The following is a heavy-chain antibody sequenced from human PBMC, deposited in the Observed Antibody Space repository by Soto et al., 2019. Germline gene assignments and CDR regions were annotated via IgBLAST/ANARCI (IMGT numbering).Heavy chain of an antibody. CDR3: ARDYHYYGSHNWFDP. CDR1: GGSISSGDYY. V-gene: IGHV4-30-4*01. J-gene: IGHJ5*02. Sequence: SETLSLTCTVSGGSISSGDYYWSWIRQPPGKGLEWIGYIYYSGSTYYNPSLKSRVTISVDTSKNQFSLKLSSVTAADTAVYYCARDYHYYGSHNWFDPWGQGTLVTVPS. CDR2: IYYSGST. D-gene: IGHD3-10*01.